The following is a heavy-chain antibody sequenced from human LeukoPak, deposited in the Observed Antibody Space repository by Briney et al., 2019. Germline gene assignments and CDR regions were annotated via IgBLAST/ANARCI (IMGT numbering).Heavy chain of an antibody. V-gene: IGHV1-2*02. CDR1: GYTFTGYY. Sequence: GASVKVSFKASGYTFTGYYMHWVRQAPGQGLEWMGWINPNSGGTNYAQKFQGRVTMTRDTSISTAYMELSRLRSDDTAVYYCARESLPSRSSGWYGGTYYYYYGMDVWGQGTTVTVSS. CDR3: ARESLPSRSSGWYGGTYYYYYGMDV. CDR2: INPNSGGT. D-gene: IGHD6-19*01. J-gene: IGHJ6*02.